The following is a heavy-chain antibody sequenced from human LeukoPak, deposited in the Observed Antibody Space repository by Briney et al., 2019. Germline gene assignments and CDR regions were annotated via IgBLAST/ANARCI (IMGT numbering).Heavy chain of an antibody. J-gene: IGHJ4*02. Sequence: SETLSLTCAVYGGSFSGYYWSWIRQPPGKGLEWIGETNHSGSTNYNPSLKSRVTISVDTSKNQFSLKLSSVTAADTAVYYCARPGGYYDSSGDYWGQGTLVTVSS. CDR3: ARPGGYYDSSGDY. V-gene: IGHV4-34*01. CDR2: TNHSGST. CDR1: GGSFSGYY. D-gene: IGHD3-22*01.